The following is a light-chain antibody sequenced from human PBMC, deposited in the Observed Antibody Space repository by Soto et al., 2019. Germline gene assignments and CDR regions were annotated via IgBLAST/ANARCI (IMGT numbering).Light chain of an antibody. V-gene: IGKV1-5*01. CDR2: DAS. CDR3: QHRSNWPTWT. Sequence: DIQMTQSPSTLSASVGDRVTITCRASKNINTWVAWYQQKPGKAPKLLIYDASSLESGVPSRVSGSGSGTEFTLTISSLEPEDFAVYWCQHRSNWPTWTFGQGTKVDIK. J-gene: IGKJ1*01. CDR1: KNINTW.